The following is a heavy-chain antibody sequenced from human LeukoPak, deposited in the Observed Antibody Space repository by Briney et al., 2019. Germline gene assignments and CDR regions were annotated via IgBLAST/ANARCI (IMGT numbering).Heavy chain of an antibody. J-gene: IGHJ4*02. Sequence: GGSLRLSCAASGFTFSSYGMHWVRQAPGKGLEWVAFIRYDGSNKYYADSVKGRFTISRDNSKNTLYLQMNSLRAEDTAVYYCAKEAAPYCYDAKTFDYWGQGTLVTVSS. CDR3: AKEAAPYCYDAKTFDY. D-gene: IGHD3-22*01. CDR1: GFTFSSYG. CDR2: IRYDGSNK. V-gene: IGHV3-30*02.